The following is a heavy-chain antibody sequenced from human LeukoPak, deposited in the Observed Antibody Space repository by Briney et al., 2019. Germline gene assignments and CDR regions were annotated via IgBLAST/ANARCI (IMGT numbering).Heavy chain of an antibody. D-gene: IGHD1-26*01. CDR3: ARDPGGAKFDY. V-gene: IGHV3-23*01. J-gene: IGHJ4*02. CDR2: ISNNGGYT. CDR1: GFTFSSSA. Sequence: GGSLRLSCAASGFTFSSSAMSWVRQAPGKGLEWVSAISNNGGYTYYADSVRGRFTISRDNSKNTLYLQLNSLRVEDTAVFYCARDPGGAKFDYWGQGSLVTVSS.